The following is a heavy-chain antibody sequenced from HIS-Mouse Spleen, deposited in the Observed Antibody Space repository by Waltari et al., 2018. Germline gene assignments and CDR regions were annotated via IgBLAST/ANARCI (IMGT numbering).Heavy chain of an antibody. V-gene: IGHV1-2*02. D-gene: IGHD6-13*01. J-gene: IGHJ4*02. Sequence: QVQLVQSGAEGKKPGASVKVSCKASGYTFTGYSMQLGRQDPGQGLEWMGWINPNSGGTNYAQKLQGRVTMTRDTSISTAYMELSRLRSDDTAVYYCATVEVAAAGPFWGQGTLVTVSS. CDR1: GYTFTGYS. CDR2: INPNSGGT. CDR3: ATVEVAAAGPF.